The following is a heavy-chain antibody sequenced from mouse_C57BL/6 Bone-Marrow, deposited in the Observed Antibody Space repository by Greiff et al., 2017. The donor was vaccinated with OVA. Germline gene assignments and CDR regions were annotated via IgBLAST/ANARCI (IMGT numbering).Heavy chain of an antibody. CDR3: ARGGTRKDYFDY. Sequence: EVKVIESGGGLVKPGGSLKLSCAASGFTFSDYGMHWVRQAPEKGLEWVAYISSGSSTIYYADTVKGRFTISRDNAKNTLFLQMTSLRSEDTAMYYCARGGTRKDYFDYWGQGTTLTVSS. V-gene: IGHV5-17*01. CDR1: GFTFSDYG. J-gene: IGHJ2*01. D-gene: IGHD2-14*01. CDR2: ISSGSSTI.